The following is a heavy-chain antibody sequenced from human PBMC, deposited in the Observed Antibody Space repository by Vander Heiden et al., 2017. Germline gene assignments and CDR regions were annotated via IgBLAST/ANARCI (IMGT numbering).Heavy chain of an antibody. J-gene: IGHJ4*02. V-gene: IGHV4-39*01. Sequence: QLQLQESGPGLVKPSETLSLTCTVSGGSITSSSHYWGWVRKPPGKGLEWIVSIYFSGSTYYNPSLKSRVTISINTSKNQFSLNLNSVTAADTAVYYCARLRGYTYGPPGYWGQGTLVTVSS. CDR3: ARLRGYTYGPPGY. CDR1: GGSITSSSHY. CDR2: IYFSGST. D-gene: IGHD5-18*01.